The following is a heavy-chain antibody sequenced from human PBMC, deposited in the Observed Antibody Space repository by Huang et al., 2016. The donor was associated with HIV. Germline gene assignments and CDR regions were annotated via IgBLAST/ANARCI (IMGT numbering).Heavy chain of an antibody. CDR2: IHNGGNT. CDR3: AREFCGGDCFRSRDAYI. J-gene: IGHJ3*02. V-gene: IGHV3-53*01. Sequence: EVQLLESGGGLIQPGGSLSLSCAVSGLTVSSNYMSWVRQAPGKGLEGVSVIHNGGNTYYADSMKGRFAISRDNFKNTLYLQMNSLRAEDTAVYYCAREFCGGDCFRSRDAYIWGQGTMVTVAS. CDR1: GLTVSSNY. D-gene: IGHD2-21*02.